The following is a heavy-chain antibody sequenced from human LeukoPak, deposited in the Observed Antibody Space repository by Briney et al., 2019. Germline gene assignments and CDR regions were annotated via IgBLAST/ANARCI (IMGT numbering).Heavy chain of an antibody. D-gene: IGHD1-26*01. CDR3: AREFFPVGATNGEFDY. CDR2: INPSGGST. J-gene: IGHJ4*02. CDR1: GYTFTSYY. Sequence: ASVKVSCKASGYTFTSYYMHWVRQAPGQGLEWMGIINPSGGSTSYAQKFQGRVTMTRDTSTSTVYVELSSLRSEDTAVYYCAREFFPVGATNGEFDYWGQGTLVTVSS. V-gene: IGHV1-46*01.